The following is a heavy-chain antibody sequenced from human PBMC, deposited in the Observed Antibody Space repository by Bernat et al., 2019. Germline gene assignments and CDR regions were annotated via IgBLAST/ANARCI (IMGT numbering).Heavy chain of an antibody. V-gene: IGHV3-33*01. CDR2: IWYDGSNK. D-gene: IGHD6-13*01. CDR3: ARDLAVAAADAFDY. J-gene: IGHJ4*02. CDR1: GFTFSSYG. Sequence: QVQLVESGGGVVQPGRSLRLSCAASGFTFSSYGMHWVRQAPGKGLEWVAVIWYDGSNKYYADSVKGRFTISRDNSKNTLYLQMSSLRAEDTAVYYCARDLAVAAADAFDYWGQGTLVTVSS.